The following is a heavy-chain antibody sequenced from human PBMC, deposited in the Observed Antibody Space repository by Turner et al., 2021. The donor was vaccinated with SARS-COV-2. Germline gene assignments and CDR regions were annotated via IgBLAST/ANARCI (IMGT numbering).Heavy chain of an antibody. Sequence: QVQLQQWGAGVLKTSETLSLTCAVNGGAFSGYYWSWIRQPPGKGLEWIGQINYSGNSNYNPALKSRVTISDDTTKKQVSLNLRSVTAADTAVYYCARGHIVGSSWYYFENWGRGTLVTVYS. D-gene: IGHD6-13*01. CDR1: GGAFSGYY. V-gene: IGHV4-34*01. J-gene: IGHJ4*02. CDR2: INYSGNS. CDR3: ARGHIVGSSWYYFEN.